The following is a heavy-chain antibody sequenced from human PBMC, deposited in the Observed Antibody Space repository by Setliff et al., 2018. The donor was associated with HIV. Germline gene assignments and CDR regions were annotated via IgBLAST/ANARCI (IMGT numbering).Heavy chain of an antibody. CDR3: ASLAG. V-gene: IGHV3-21*04. J-gene: IGHJ4*02. CDR1: GLIFSSYE. CDR2: ISSSTAAI. Sequence: GGSLRLSCAASGLIFSSYEMNWVRQAPGKGLEWVASISSSTAAIDYADSVKGRFAISRDNTGNSLYLQMNSLRLEDTALYYCASLAGWGQGTLVTVSS.